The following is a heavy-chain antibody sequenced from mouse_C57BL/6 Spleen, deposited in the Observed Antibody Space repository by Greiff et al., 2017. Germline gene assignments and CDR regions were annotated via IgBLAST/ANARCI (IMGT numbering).Heavy chain of an antibody. J-gene: IGHJ3*01. Sequence: DVQLVESGGDLVKPGGSLKLSCAASGFTFSSYGMSWVRQTPDKRLEWVATISSGGSYTYYPDSVKGRFTISRDNAKNTLYLQMSSLKSEDTAMYYCARRDYDAWFAYWGQGTLVTVSA. CDR1: GFTFSSYG. V-gene: IGHV5-6*01. CDR2: ISSGGSYT. D-gene: IGHD2-4*01. CDR3: ARRDYDAWFAY.